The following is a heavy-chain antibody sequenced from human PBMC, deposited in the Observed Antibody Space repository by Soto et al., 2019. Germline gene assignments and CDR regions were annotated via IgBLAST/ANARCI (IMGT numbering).Heavy chain of an antibody. J-gene: IGHJ3*02. CDR3: ARSSITMIVVVIREFGAFDI. CDR1: GGTFSSYA. V-gene: IGHV1-69*13. D-gene: IGHD3-22*01. Sequence: SVKVSCKASGGTFSSYAISWVRQAPGQGLEWMGGIIPIFGTANYAQKFQGRVTITADESTSTAYMELSSLRSEEKAVYYCARSSITMIVVVIREFGAFDIWGQGTMVTVSS. CDR2: IIPIFGTA.